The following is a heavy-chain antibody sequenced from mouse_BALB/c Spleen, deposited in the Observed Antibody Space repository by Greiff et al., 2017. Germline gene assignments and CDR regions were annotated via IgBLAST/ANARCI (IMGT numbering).Heavy chain of an antibody. CDR1: GFNIKDYY. J-gene: IGHJ2*01. Sequence: VQLHQSGAELVKPGASVKLSCTASGFNIKDYYMHWVKQRPEQGLEWIGWIDPENGNTIYDPKFQGKASITADTSSNTAYLQLSSLTSEDTAVYYCARGYYYGSSYYFDYWGQGTTLTVSS. V-gene: IGHV14-1*02. CDR3: ARGYYYGSSYYFDY. D-gene: IGHD1-1*01. CDR2: IDPENGNT.